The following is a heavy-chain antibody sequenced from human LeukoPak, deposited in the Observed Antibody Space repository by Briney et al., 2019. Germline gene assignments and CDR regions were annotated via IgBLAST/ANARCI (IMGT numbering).Heavy chain of an antibody. CDR3: AKDSVGSSCPGY. D-gene: IGHD6-13*01. V-gene: IGHV3-30*18. CDR2: ISYDGSNK. CDR1: GFTFSSYS. J-gene: IGHJ4*02. Sequence: GGSLRLSCAASGFTFSSYSMHWVRQAPGKGLEWVAVISYDGSNKYYADSVKGRFTISRDNSKNTLYLQMNSLRAEDTAVYYCAKDSVGSSCPGYWGQGTLVTVSS.